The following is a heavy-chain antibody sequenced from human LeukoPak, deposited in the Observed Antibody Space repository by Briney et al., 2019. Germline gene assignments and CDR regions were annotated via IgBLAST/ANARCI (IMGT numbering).Heavy chain of an antibody. Sequence: PGGSLRLSCAASGFTFSSYSMNWVRQAPGKGLEWVSSISSSSSYIYYADSVKGRFTISRDNSKNTLYLQMNSLRAEDTAVYYCARDGRSAGDYTAHDFDYWGQGTLVTVSS. J-gene: IGHJ4*02. V-gene: IGHV3-21*04. D-gene: IGHD4-17*01. CDR1: GFTFSSYS. CDR2: ISSSSSYI. CDR3: ARDGRSAGDYTAHDFDY.